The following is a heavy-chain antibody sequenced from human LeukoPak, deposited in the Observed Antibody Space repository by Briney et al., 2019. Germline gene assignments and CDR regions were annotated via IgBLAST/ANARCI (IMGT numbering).Heavy chain of an antibody. CDR3: ARPNLGYCSSTSCYDWFDP. J-gene: IGHJ5*02. CDR1: GGSISSSSYY. Sequence: NPSETLSLTCTVSGGSISSSSYYWGWIRQPPGEGLEWIGSIYYSGSTYYNPSLKSRVTISVDTSKNQFSLKLSSVTAADTAVYYCARPNLGYCSSTSCYDWFDPWGQGTLVTVSS. D-gene: IGHD2-2*01. V-gene: IGHV4-39*01. CDR2: IYYSGST.